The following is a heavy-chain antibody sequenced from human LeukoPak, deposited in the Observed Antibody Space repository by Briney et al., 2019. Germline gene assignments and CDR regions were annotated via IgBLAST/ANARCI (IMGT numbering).Heavy chain of an antibody. V-gene: IGHV5-51*01. CDR2: IYPGDSDT. CDR1: GYSFTSYW. CDR3: ARRDIAVAGNAFDI. D-gene: IGHD6-19*01. J-gene: IGHJ3*02. Sequence: RGESLQISCQGSGYSFTSYWIGWVRQMPGKGLEWMGIIYPGDSDTRYSPSFQGQVTISADKSISTAYLQWSSLKASDTAMYYCARRDIAVAGNAFDIWGQGTMVTVSS.